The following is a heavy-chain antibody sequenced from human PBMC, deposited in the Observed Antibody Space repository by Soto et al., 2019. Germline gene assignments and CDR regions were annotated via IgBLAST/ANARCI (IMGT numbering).Heavy chain of an antibody. Sequence: SETLSLTCTVSGGSISSYYWSWIRQPPGKGLEWIGYIDYSGSTNYNPSLKSRVTISVDASKNQFSLKLSSVTAADTAVYYCARAADYYDSSGYKTPYNWFDPWGQGTLVTVSS. CDR2: IDYSGST. D-gene: IGHD3-22*01. V-gene: IGHV4-59*01. J-gene: IGHJ5*02. CDR3: ARAADYYDSSGYKTPYNWFDP. CDR1: GGSISSYY.